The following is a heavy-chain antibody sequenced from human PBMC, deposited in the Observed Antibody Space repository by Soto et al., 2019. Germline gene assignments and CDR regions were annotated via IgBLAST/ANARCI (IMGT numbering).Heavy chain of an antibody. CDR2: MNPNSGNT. V-gene: IGHV1-8*02. CDR1: GDRFTGCY. J-gene: IGHJ4*02. CDR3: ARGYRTSTSCHLDY. Sequence: GASVEVCSEACGDRFTGCYRCWVRQAPGQGLEWVGWMNPNSGNTGYAQKFQGRLTMTRNTSISTAYMELSSLRSEDTAVYYCARGYRTSTSCHLDYSAQPPLLTVPS. D-gene: IGHD2-2*01.